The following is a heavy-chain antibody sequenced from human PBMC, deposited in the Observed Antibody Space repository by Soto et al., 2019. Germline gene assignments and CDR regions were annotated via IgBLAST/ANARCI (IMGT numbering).Heavy chain of an antibody. CDR3: AHRRGSGEQRPIWGFDP. Sequence: SGPTLVNPTQTLALTCTFSGFSLSTSGVGVGWIRQPPGKALEWLALIYWDDDKRYSPSLKSRLTITKDTSKNQVVLTMTNMDPVDTATYYCAHRRGSGEQRPIWGFDPWGKGTLVTVSS. CDR1: GFSLSTSGVG. D-gene: IGHD6-25*01. J-gene: IGHJ5*02. CDR2: IYWDDDK. V-gene: IGHV2-5*02.